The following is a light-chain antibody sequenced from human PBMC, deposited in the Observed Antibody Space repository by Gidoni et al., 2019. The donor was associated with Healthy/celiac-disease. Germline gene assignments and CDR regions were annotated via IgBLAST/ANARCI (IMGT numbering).Light chain of an antibody. V-gene: IGLV3-21*02. CDR2: DDS. CDR1: NMGSKS. J-gene: IGLJ2*01. Sequence: SYVLTQPPSVSVAPAQPARITCGGNNMGSKSVHWYQQKPGQAPVLVVYDDSDRPSGIPERFSGSNSGNTATLTISRVEAGDEADYYCQVWDSSSDHSVVFGGGTKLTVL. CDR3: QVWDSSSDHSVV.